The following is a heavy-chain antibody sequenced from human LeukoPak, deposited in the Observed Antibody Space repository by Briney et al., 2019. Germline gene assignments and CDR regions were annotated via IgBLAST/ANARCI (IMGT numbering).Heavy chain of an antibody. CDR3: VKSTRPYDFWSGYPTDYFDY. CDR1: GFTFSSYA. Sequence: PGGSLKLSCSASGFTFSSYAMHWVRQAPGKGLEYVSAISSNGGSTYYADSVKGRFTISRDNSKNTLYLQMSSLRAEDTAVYYCVKSTRPYDFWSGYPTDYFDYWGQGTLVTVSS. V-gene: IGHV3-64D*06. J-gene: IGHJ4*02. CDR2: ISSNGGST. D-gene: IGHD3-3*01.